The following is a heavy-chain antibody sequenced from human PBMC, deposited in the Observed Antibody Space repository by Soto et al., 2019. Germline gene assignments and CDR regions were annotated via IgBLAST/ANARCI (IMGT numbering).Heavy chain of an antibody. CDR3: ARASKYQLLAPDY. D-gene: IGHD2-2*01. V-gene: IGHV4-31*03. CDR1: GGSISSGGYY. Sequence: SETLSLTCTVSGGSISSGGYYWSWIRQHPGKGLEWIGYIYYSGSTYYNPSLKSRVTISVDTSKNQFSLKLSSVTAADTAVYYCARASKYQLLAPDYWGQGTLVTVSS. CDR2: IYYSGST. J-gene: IGHJ4*02.